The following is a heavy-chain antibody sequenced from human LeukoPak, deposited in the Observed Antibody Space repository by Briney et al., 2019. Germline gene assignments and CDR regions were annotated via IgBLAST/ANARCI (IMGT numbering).Heavy chain of an antibody. CDR1: GFTFSNYG. CDR2: ISGSGGST. CDR3: AKDLLARPDY. D-gene: IGHD2/OR15-2a*01. Sequence: PGGSLRLSCAASGFTFSNYGMTWVRQAPGKGLEWVSAISGSGGSTYYADSVKGRFTISRDNSKNTLYLQMNSLRAEDTAVYYCAKDLLARPDYWGQGTLVTVSS. V-gene: IGHV3-23*01. J-gene: IGHJ4*02.